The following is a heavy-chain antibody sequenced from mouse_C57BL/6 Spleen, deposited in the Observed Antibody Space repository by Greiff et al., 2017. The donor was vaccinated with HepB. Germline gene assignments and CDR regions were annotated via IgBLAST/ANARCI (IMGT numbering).Heavy chain of an antibody. V-gene: IGHV1-81*01. J-gene: IGHJ4*01. CDR1: GYTFTSYG. CDR3: AREDSSGNAMDY. Sequence: VKVVESGAELARPGASVKLSCKASGYTFTSYGISWVKQRTGQGLEWIGEIYPRSGNTYYNEKFKGKATLTADKSSSTAYMELHSLTSEDSAVYFCAREDSSGNAMDYWGQGTSVTVSS. CDR2: IYPRSGNT. D-gene: IGHD3-2*02.